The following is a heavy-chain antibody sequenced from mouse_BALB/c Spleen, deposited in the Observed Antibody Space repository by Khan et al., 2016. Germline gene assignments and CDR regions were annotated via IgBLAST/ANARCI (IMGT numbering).Heavy chain of an antibody. CDR3: ASTFWYFDV. CDR2: INPDSSTI. Sequence: EVKLLESGGGLVQPGGSLKLSCAASGFDFSRYWMSWVRQAPGKGLEWIGEINPDSSTINYTPSPKDKFIISRDNANNTLYLQMSKVRSEDTALYYCASTFWYFDVWGAGTTVTVSS. J-gene: IGHJ1*01. V-gene: IGHV4-1*02. CDR1: GFDFSRYW.